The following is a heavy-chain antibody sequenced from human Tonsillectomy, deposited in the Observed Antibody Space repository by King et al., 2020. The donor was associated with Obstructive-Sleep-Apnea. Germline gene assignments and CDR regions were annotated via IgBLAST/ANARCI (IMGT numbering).Heavy chain of an antibody. Sequence: DVQLVESGAEVKKPGESLKISCKGSGYSFTNYWIGWVRQMPGKGLEWMEMIYPGDSDTRHSPSFQGQVTFSADKSMSTAYLQWSSLKASDTAINYCARLNTLTGHRLDYWGQGTLVTVSS. V-gene: IGHV5-51*01. CDR1: GYSFTNYW. D-gene: IGHD3-9*01. J-gene: IGHJ4*02. CDR3: ARLNTLTGHRLDY. CDR2: IYPGDSDT.